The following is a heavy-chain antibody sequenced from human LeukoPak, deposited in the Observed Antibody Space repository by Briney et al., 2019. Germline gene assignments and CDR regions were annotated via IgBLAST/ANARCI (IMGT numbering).Heavy chain of an antibody. D-gene: IGHD2-8*01. Sequence: GGSLRLSCTASGFTFGDYAMSWVRQAPGKGLEWVGFIRSIAYGGTTKYAASVKGRFTISRDDSKSIAYLQMNSLKTEDTAVYYCTRGYGVFDYWGQGTLVTVSS. CDR2: IRSIAYGGTT. CDR3: TRGYGVFDY. V-gene: IGHV3-49*04. J-gene: IGHJ4*02. CDR1: GFTFGDYA.